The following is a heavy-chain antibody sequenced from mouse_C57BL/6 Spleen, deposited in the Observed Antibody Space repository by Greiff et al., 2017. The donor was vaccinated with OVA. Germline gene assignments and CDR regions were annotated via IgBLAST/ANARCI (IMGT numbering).Heavy chain of an antibody. V-gene: IGHV14-4*01. J-gene: IGHJ3*01. D-gene: IGHD1-1*02. CDR3: TPIGGSSFAY. CDR1: GFNIKDDY. CDR2: IDPENGDT. Sequence: EVKLVESGAELVRPGASVKLSCTASGFNIKDDYMHWVKQRPEQGLEWIGWIDPENGDTEYASKFQGKATITADTSSNTAYLQLSSLTSEDTAVYYCTPIGGSSFAYWGQGTLVTVSA.